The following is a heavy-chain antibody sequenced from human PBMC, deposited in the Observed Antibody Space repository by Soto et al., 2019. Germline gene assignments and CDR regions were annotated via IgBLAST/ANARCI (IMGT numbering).Heavy chain of an antibody. CDR3: VRDRDSDTWPSRDV. Sequence: QVHLVQSGAELKKPGASVRVSCKASGYSFTRNGISWVRQAPGQGLEWMGWISAKNGDTNYAQKFQGRAIMTTDTSTSTAYMELRSLRSDDTAVYYCVRDRDSDTWPSRDVWGQGTTVTVSS. J-gene: IGHJ6*02. V-gene: IGHV1-18*01. CDR1: GYSFTRNG. CDR2: ISAKNGDT. D-gene: IGHD1-26*01.